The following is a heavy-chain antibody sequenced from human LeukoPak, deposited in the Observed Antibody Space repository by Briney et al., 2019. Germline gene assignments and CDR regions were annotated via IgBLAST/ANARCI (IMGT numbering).Heavy chain of an antibody. CDR2: INHSGST. Sequence: SETLSLTCAVYVGSFSGYYWSWIRQPPGKGLEWIGEINHSGSTNYNPSLKTRVTILVDTSKNQFSLKLSSVTAADTAVYYCARGENSFYGSGSYHQAFDYWGQGTLVTVSS. V-gene: IGHV4-34*01. CDR3: ARGENSFYGSGSYHQAFDY. CDR1: VGSFSGYY. J-gene: IGHJ4*02. D-gene: IGHD3-10*01.